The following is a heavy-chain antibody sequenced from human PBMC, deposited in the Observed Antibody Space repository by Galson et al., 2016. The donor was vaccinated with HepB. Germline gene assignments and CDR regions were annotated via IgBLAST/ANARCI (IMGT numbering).Heavy chain of an antibody. V-gene: IGHV1-3*01. CDR3: AGGNCGGDCYLDY. CDR2: INAGNGDT. Sequence: SVKVSCKASGYTHNYVMHWVRQAPGQRLEWMGWINAGNGDTGYSQRFQGRVTIARDTSAKTAYMELSSLKSEDTAVYYCAGGNCGGDCYLDYWGQGTLVTVSS. D-gene: IGHD2-21*02. J-gene: IGHJ4*02. CDR1: GYTHNYV.